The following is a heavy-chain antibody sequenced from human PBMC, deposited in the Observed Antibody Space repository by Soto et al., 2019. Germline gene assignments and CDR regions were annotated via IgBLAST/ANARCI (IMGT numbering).Heavy chain of an antibody. J-gene: IGHJ4*02. CDR2: IWSDGSRK. CDR1: GFTFSYHG. V-gene: IGHV3-33*01. D-gene: IGHD7-27*01. CDR3: AREGPVSGTGPFDY. Sequence: QSGGSLRLSCAASGFTFSYHGMHWVRQAPGKGLEWVSVIWSDGSRKFYADSVKGRFTISRDNSKNTVYLQMDSLRAEDTGVFYCAREGPVSGTGPFDYWGQGTRVTVPQ.